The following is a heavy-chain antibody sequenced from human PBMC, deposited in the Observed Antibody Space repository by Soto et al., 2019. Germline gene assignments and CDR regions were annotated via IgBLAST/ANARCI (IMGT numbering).Heavy chain of an antibody. CDR1: GGSISSGGYY. CDR3: ARDRVVPAATQPYYFDY. CDR2: IYYSGST. V-gene: IGHV4-31*03. D-gene: IGHD2-2*01. Sequence: TLSLTCTVSGGSISSGGYYWSWIRQHPGKGLEWIGYIYYSGSTYYNPSLKSRVTISVDTSKNQFSLKLSSVTAADTAVYYCARDRVVPAATQPYYFDYWGQGTLVTVSS. J-gene: IGHJ4*02.